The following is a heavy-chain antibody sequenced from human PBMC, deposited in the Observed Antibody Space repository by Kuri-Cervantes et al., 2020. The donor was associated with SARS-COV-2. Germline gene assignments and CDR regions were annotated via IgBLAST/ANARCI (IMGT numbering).Heavy chain of an antibody. CDR3: ARRGLEGT. D-gene: IGHD3-10*01. CDR2: IYHSGST. Sequence: GSLRLSCTVSGGSISSHYWGWIRQPPGKGLEWIGSIYHSGSTYYNPSLKSRVTISVDTSKNQFSLKLSSVTAADTAVYYCARRGLEGTWGQGSLVTVSS. V-gene: IGHV4-38-2*02. J-gene: IGHJ5*02. CDR1: GGSISSHY.